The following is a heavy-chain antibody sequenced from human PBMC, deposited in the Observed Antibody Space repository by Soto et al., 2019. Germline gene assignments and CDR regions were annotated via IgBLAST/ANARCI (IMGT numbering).Heavy chain of an antibody. CDR2: IYSGGST. V-gene: IGHV3-53*01. CDR1: GFTVSSNY. CDR3: ARARRSKNFDY. J-gene: IGHJ4*02. Sequence: GGSLRLSCAASGFTVSSNYMSWVRQAPGKGLEWVSVIYSGGSTYYADSVKGRFTISRDNSKNTLYLQMNSLRAEDTAVYYCARARRSKNFDYWGQGTLVTVSS.